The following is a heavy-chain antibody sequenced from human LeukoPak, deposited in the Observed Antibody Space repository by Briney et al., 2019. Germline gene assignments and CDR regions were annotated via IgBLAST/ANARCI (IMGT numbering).Heavy chain of an antibody. Sequence: GGSLRLSCAASGFTFSSAWMSWVRQAPGKGLEWVCRINSKTDTATTDYTAPVTGRFTISTDDSKNTLYLQMNSLKTEDTAVYYCTADLGTTSLQDYYYYMDVWGDGTTVTVSS. CDR1: GFTFSSAW. CDR3: TADLGTTSLQDYYYYMDV. V-gene: IGHV3-15*01. D-gene: IGHD1-7*01. CDR2: INSKTDTATT. J-gene: IGHJ6*03.